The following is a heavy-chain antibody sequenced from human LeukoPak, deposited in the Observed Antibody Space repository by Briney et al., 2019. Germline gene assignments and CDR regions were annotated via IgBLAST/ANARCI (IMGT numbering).Heavy chain of an antibody. V-gene: IGHV3-33*06. Sequence: GGSLRLSCAASGFTFSNYGMHWVRQAPGKGLEWVAVVWYDGSNRCYADSVKGRFAISRDNSKNTLYLQMNSLRVEDTAVYYCAKSGYSSGWYGPADFDYWGQGTLVTVSS. J-gene: IGHJ4*02. D-gene: IGHD6-19*01. CDR3: AKSGYSSGWYGPADFDY. CDR1: GFTFSNYG. CDR2: VWYDGSNR.